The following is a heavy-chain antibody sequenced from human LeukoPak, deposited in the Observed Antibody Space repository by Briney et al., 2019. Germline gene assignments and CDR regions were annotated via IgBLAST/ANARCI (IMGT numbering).Heavy chain of an antibody. V-gene: IGHV4-4*02. CDR2: IYHSGST. D-gene: IGHD4-23*01. Sequence: SETLSLTCAVSGGSISSSNWWSWVRQPPGKGLEWIGEIYHSGSTNYNPSLKSRVTISADKSKNQFSLKLSSVTAADTAVYYCARERSVVTGYRHFDYWGQGTLVTVSS. J-gene: IGHJ4*02. CDR1: GGSISSSNW. CDR3: ARERSVVTGYRHFDY.